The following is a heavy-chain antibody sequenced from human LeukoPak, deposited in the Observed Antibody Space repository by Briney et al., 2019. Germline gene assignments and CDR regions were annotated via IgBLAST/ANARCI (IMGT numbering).Heavy chain of an antibody. CDR2: ISYDGSNK. Sequence: GGSLRLSCAASGFTFSSYAMHWVRQAPGKGLEWVAVISYDGSNKYYADSVKGRFTISRDNSKNTLYLQMNSLRAEDTAVYYCARDSGLGGYYGSGSYWGKGTLVTVSS. D-gene: IGHD3-10*01. V-gene: IGHV3-30*04. J-gene: IGHJ4*02. CDR3: ARDSGLGGYYGSGSY. CDR1: GFTFSSYA.